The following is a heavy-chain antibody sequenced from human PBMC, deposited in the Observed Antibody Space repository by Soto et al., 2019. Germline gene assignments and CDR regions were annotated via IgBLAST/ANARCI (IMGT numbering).Heavy chain of an antibody. J-gene: IGHJ6*02. D-gene: IGHD4-4*01. CDR1: GFTFSSYS. V-gene: IGHV3-48*02. Sequence: GGSLRLSCAASGFTFSSYSMNWVRQAPGKGLEWVSYISSSSSTIYYADSVKGRFTISRDNAKNSLYLQMNSLRDEDTAVYYCARLGSNSETLCYYYGMDVWGQGTTVTVSS. CDR2: ISSSSSTI. CDR3: ARLGSNSETLCYYYGMDV.